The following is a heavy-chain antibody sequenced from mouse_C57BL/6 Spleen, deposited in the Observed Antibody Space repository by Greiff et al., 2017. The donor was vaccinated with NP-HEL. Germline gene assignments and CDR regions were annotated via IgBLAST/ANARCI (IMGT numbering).Heavy chain of an antibody. Sequence: QVQLKQSGPGLVQPSQSLSITCTVSGFSLTSYGVHWVRQSPGKGLEWLGVIWSGGSTDYNAAFISRLSISKDNSKSQVFFKMNSLQADDTAIYYCARGGSTTVVAHWYFDVWGTGTTVTVSS. D-gene: IGHD1-1*01. CDR3: ARGGSTTVVAHWYFDV. CDR1: GFSLTSYG. V-gene: IGHV2-2*01. J-gene: IGHJ1*03. CDR2: IWSGGST.